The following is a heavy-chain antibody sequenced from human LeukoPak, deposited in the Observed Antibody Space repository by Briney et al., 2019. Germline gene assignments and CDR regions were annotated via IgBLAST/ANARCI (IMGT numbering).Heavy chain of an antibody. D-gene: IGHD3-10*02. J-gene: IGHJ4*02. CDR2: IYYSGST. CDR1: GGSISSYY. V-gene: IGHV4-59*08. Sequence: SETLSLTCTVSGGSISSYYWSWIRQPPGKGLEWIGYIYYSGSTNYKPSLKSRVTISVDTSKNQFSLKLSSVTAADTAVYYCARHILGDTDSAFDYWGQGTLVTVSS. CDR3: ARHILGDTDSAFDY.